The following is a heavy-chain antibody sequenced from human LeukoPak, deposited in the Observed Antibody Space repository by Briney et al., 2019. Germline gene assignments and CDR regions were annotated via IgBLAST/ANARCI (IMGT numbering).Heavy chain of an antibody. J-gene: IGHJ3*02. Sequence: GRSLRLSCAVSGFTLNDYAMHWVRQAPGKGLEWVSGISYNGCTIGFADSVKGRFTISRDNAKTSLYLQMNSLRAEDMALYYCAKDGCSGGSCYGRSAFDIWGQGTMVTVSS. CDR3: AKDGCSGGSCYGRSAFDI. V-gene: IGHV3-9*03. CDR1: GFTLNDYA. D-gene: IGHD2-15*01. CDR2: ISYNGCTI.